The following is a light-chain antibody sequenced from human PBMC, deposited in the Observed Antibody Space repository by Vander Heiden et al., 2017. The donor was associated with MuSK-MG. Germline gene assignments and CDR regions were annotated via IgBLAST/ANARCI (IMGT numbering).Light chain of an antibody. CDR3: QQSYSTLIT. V-gene: IGKV1-39*01. Sequence: DIQMTQSPSSLSASVGDRVTITCRASQSISSYLNWYQQKPGKAPNRLIYAASSLQSGVPSRFSGSGSGTDFTLTISSLQPEDFATYYCQQSYSTLITFGQGTRLEIK. J-gene: IGKJ5*01. CDR2: AAS. CDR1: QSISSY.